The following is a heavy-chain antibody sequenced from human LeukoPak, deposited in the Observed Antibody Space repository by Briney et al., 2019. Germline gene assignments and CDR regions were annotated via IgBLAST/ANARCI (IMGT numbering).Heavy chain of an antibody. CDR2: LNSGGSTT. D-gene: IGHD4-17*01. Sequence: GGSLRLSCAASGFTFDDYGMSWVRQAPGKGLEWVSGLNSGGSTTGYADSVKGRFTISRDNAKSTLYLQMNSLRAEDTAVYYCARGGYGAHMGWGQGTLVTVSS. CDR3: ARGGYGAHMG. J-gene: IGHJ4*02. V-gene: IGHV3-20*04. CDR1: GFTFDDYG.